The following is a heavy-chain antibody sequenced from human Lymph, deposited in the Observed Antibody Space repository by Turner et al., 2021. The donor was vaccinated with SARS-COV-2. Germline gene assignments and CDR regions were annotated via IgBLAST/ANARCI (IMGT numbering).Heavy chain of an antibody. CDR1: GFTFSNFG. D-gene: IGHD1-26*01. Sequence: QVQLVESGGGVVQPGRSLRLSCAASGFTFSNFGMNWVRQAPGKGLEWVAVVGFDGSNKYYADSVKGRFAISRDNSKNTLYLQMNSLRAEDTAVYYCAREGAVGATTCFDYWGQGTLVTVSS. CDR3: AREGAVGATTCFDY. CDR2: VGFDGSNK. J-gene: IGHJ4*02. V-gene: IGHV3-33*01.